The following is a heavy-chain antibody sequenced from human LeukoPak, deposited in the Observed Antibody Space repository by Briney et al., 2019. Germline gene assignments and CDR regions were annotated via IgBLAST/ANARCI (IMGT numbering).Heavy chain of an antibody. CDR3: ARGYCSSTSCYGGNWFDP. D-gene: IGHD2-2*01. CDR2: IIPILGIA. V-gene: IGHV1-69*02. CDR1: GGTFSSYT. Sequence: SVKVSCKASGGTFSSYTISWVRQAPGQGLEWMGRIIPILGIANYAQKFQGRVTITADKPTSTAYMELSSLRSEDTAVYYCARGYCSSTSCYGGNWFDPWGQGTLVTVSS. J-gene: IGHJ5*02.